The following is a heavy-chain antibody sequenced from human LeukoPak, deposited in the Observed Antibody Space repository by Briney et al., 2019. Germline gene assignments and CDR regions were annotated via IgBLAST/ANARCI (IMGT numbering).Heavy chain of an antibody. CDR2: VTSGGTT. CDR3: AKDPRFSYCSSTTCAYAFDI. Sequence: GGSLRLSGAASGFTFSSYGMSWVRQAPGKGLEWVSGVTSGGTTYYADSVKGRFTISRDNSKNTLYLQMNSLRAEDTAVYYCAKDPRFSYCSSTTCAYAFDIWGQGTMVTVSS. J-gene: IGHJ3*02. D-gene: IGHD2-2*01. V-gene: IGHV3-23*01. CDR1: GFTFSSYG.